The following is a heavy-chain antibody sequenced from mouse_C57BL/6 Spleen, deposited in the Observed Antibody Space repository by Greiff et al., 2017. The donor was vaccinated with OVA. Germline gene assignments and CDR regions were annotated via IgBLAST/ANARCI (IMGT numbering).Heavy chain of an antibody. CDR3: ARFQGGRLRRDAMDD. V-gene: IGHV1-50*01. CDR2: IDPSDSYT. Sequence: VQLQQPGAELVKPGASVKLSCKASGYTFTSYWMQWVKQRPGQGLEWIGEIDPSDSYTNYNQKVKGKATLTVDTSSSTAYMQLSSLTSEDSAVYYCARFQGGRLRRDAMDDWGQGTSVTVSS. J-gene: IGHJ4*01. CDR1: GYTFTSYW. D-gene: IGHD2-4*01.